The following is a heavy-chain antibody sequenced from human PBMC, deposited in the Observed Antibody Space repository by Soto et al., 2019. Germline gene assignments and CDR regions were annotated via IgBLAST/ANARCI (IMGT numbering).Heavy chain of an antibody. CDR2: IHHDGST. CDR3: ATYDVGTIIQDY. V-gene: IGHV4-34*01. CDR1: GGSSSSHS. J-gene: IGHJ4*02. Sequence: SATLSLTCAISGGSSSSHSKSWVRQPPGKGLEWIGEIHHDGSTNYNPSLRSRVTISENTSKNHFSLELSSVTAADTAVYYCATYDVGTIIQDYWGQGTLVTVSS. D-gene: IGHD2-21*02.